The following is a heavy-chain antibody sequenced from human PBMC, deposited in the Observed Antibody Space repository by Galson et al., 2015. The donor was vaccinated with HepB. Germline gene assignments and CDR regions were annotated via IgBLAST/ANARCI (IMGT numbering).Heavy chain of an antibody. CDR2: ISGSGATT. CDR3: AKGPCSSTSCYSRTKNAFDI. D-gene: IGHD2-2*02. CDR1: GFTFSSYA. V-gene: IGHV3-23*01. Sequence: SLRLSCAASGFTFSSYAMSWVRQAPGKGLEWVSAISGSGATTYYGDSVKGRFIISRDNSKNTLYLQMNSLRAEDTAVYYCAKGPCSSTSCYSRTKNAFDIWGQGTMVTVSS. J-gene: IGHJ3*02.